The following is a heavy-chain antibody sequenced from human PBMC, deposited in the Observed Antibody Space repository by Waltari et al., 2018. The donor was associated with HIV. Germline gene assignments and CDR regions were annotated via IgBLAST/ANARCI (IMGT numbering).Heavy chain of an antibody. CDR3: ARLFYYDTTRYINNAFDI. CDR1: GYTSTKYW. V-gene: IGHV5-51*03. D-gene: IGHD3-22*01. Sequence: EVQLVQSGAEVRKSGESLKISCKAFGYTSTKYWIACMRQMSGGGLEGMGIIYPFDSDTRYNPSFEGQITISADKSLATAYLEWSNLNASDAAIYYCARLFYYDTTRYINNAFDIWGQGTVVTVS. CDR2: IYPFDSDT. J-gene: IGHJ3*02.